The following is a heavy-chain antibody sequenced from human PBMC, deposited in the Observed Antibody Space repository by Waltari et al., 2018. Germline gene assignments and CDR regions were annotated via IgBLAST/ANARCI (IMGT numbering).Heavy chain of an antibody. D-gene: IGHD2-2*01. J-gene: IGHJ4*02. V-gene: IGHV1-2*02. CDR3: ATAPDAFQIIN. CDR1: RSTVHKYL. Sequence: QVQLVQSGAEGQKPGSSVKVACQTSRSTVHKYLRHSVRQSPGQGLEWMGYINPNSGATYNAQKFQGRVTLTRVTSISTAYLELNRLISDDLAIYYCATAPDAFQIINWGQGTLVTVSS. CDR2: INPNSGAT.